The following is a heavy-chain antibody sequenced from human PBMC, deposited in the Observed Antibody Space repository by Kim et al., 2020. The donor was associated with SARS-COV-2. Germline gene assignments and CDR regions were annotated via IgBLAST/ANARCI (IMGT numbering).Heavy chain of an antibody. CDR3: AKDLGYCSRTSCYFGHFDY. V-gene: IGHV3-23*01. D-gene: IGHD2-2*01. J-gene: IGHJ4*02. CDR1: GFTFSSDT. CDR2: VSGSGDST. Sequence: GGSLRLSCVASGFTFSSDTMSWVRQAPGKGLEWVSTVSGSGDSTFYADSVKGRFTISRDNSKNTLFLQMNSLRAEDTAIYYCAKDLGYCSRTSCYFGHFDYWGQGSLVTVSS.